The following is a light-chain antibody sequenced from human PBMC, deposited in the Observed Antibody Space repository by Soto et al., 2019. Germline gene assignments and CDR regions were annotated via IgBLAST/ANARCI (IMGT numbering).Light chain of an antibody. CDR1: KSFSSY. Sequence: TRSPCTLSGSTPERATASRRVSKSFSSYLAWYHQKPGQALRLLTYGASNRVAGIPGRCSGSESRIDFTITLSSLEPDEFSVQYSQRTITFGVGTTLEIK. V-gene: IGKV3-11*01. CDR2: GAS. J-gene: IGKJ4*02. CDR3: QRTIT.